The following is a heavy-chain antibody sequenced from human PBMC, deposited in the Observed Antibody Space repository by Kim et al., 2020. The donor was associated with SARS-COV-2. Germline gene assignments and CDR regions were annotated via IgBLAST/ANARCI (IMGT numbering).Heavy chain of an antibody. CDR1: GFTFNTYG. V-gene: IGHV3-30*03. CDR3: ARSFSGSYFAYDY. D-gene: IGHD1-26*01. Sequence: GGSLRLSCAASGFTFNTYGIHWVRQAPGKGLEGVAVISYDGGHKYYADSVKGRFTISRDNSKNTLYLQMNSLRIEDTAVYYCARSFSGSYFAYDYWGQGTLVTVSS. J-gene: IGHJ4*02. CDR2: ISYDGGHK.